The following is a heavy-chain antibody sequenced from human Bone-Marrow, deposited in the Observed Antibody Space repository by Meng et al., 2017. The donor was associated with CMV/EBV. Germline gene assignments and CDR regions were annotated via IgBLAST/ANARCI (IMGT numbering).Heavy chain of an antibody. V-gene: IGHV3-30*03. Sequence: GESLKISCAASRFPFSSYSIHWVRQAPGKGLEWVAVISNDGSNKYYADSVKGRLTISRDNSKNTLYLQMNSLRAEDTAFYYCARGGPSILVPARPWLWGQGPLVTVSS. J-gene: IGHJ4*02. CDR1: RFPFSSYS. D-gene: IGHD2-2*01. CDR2: ISNDGSNK. CDR3: ARGGPSILVPARPWL.